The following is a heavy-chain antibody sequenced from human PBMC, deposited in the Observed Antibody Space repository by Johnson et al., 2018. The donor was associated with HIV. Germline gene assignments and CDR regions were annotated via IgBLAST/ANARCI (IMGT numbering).Heavy chain of an antibody. J-gene: IGHJ3*02. CDR2: INWSGGSA. CDR3: ARDEYPLRAAAWKSAFDI. CDR1: GFVFDDYG. D-gene: IGHD6-13*01. V-gene: IGHV3-20*04. Sequence: EVQLVESGGRVERPGGSLRLSCVGSGFVFDDYGMSWVRQAPGKGLEWVSGINWSGGSAGYADSVKGRFTISRDNAKNSLYLQMNSLRAEDTAVYYCARDEYPLRAAAWKSAFDIWGQGTMVTVSS.